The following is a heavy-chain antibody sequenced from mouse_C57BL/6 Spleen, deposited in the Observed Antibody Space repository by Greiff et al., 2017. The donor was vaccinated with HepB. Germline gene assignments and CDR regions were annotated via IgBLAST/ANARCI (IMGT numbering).Heavy chain of an antibody. Sequence: EVQLQESGGGLVQPGGSLSLSCAASGFTFTDYYMSWVRQPPGKALEWLGFIRNKANGYTTEYSASVKGRFTISRDNSQSILYLQMNALRAEDSATYYCARYREDWYFDVWGTGTTVTVSS. CDR3: ARYREDWYFDV. J-gene: IGHJ1*03. CDR1: GFTFTDYY. V-gene: IGHV7-3*01. CDR2: IRNKANGYTT.